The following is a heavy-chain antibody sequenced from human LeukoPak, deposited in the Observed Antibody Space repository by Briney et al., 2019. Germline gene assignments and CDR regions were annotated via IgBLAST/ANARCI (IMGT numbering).Heavy chain of an antibody. CDR3: AKAFGEFSQFDY. Sequence: PGGCLRLSCAASGFTFDDYAMHWVRQAPGKGLEWVSLISWDGGSTYYADSVKGRFTISRDNSKNSLYLQMNRLRAEDTALYYCAKAFGEFSQFDYWGQGTLVTVSS. J-gene: IGHJ4*02. CDR1: GFTFDDYA. D-gene: IGHD3-10*01. CDR2: ISWDGGST. V-gene: IGHV3-43D*04.